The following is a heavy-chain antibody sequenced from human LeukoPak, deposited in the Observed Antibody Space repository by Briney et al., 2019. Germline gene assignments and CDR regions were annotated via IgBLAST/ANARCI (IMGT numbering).Heavy chain of an antibody. Sequence: GASVKVSCKASGYTFTSYAMHWVRQAPGQRLEWMGWINAGNGNTKYSQKFQGRVTITRDTSASTAYMELSSLRSEDTAVYYCARDRGNYYDSSGYFDYWGQGTLVTVSS. CDR2: INAGNGNT. J-gene: IGHJ4*02. D-gene: IGHD3-22*01. CDR3: ARDRGNYYDSSGYFDY. V-gene: IGHV1-3*01. CDR1: GYTFTSYA.